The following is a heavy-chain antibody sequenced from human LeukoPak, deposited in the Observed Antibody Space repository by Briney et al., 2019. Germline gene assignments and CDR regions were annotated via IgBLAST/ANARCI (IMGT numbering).Heavy chain of an antibody. J-gene: IGHJ4*02. CDR1: GFTLRSYV. V-gene: IGHV3-23*01. CDR2: ISGSGDST. Sequence: GGSLRLSCVASGFTLRSYVMNWVRQTPGKGMEWVSIISGSGDSTFYAGSVKGRFSISRDNSKNTLYLQVNGLRTEDTAVYYCAKDRLLNCRGDCYIFDYWGQGTVVTVSS. D-gene: IGHD2-21*02. CDR3: AKDRLLNCRGDCYIFDY.